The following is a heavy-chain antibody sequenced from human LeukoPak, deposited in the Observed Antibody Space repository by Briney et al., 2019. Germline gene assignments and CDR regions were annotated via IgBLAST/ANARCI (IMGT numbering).Heavy chain of an antibody. D-gene: IGHD4-11*01. V-gene: IGHV3-9*01. CDR2: ISWNSGNI. J-gene: IGHJ4*02. CDR3: AKDNGDYSFDY. Sequence: GGSLRLSCAASGVTLSTYAMSWARQAPGKGLEWVSGISWNSGNIGYADSVKGRFTISRDNAKNSLYLQMNSLRAEDTALYYCAKDNGDYSFDYWGQGTLVTVSS. CDR1: GVTLSTYA.